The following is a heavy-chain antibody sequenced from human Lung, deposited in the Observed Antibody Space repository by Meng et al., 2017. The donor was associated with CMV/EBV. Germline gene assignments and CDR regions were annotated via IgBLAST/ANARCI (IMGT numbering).Heavy chain of an antibody. V-gene: IGHV3-21*01. CDR2: ISSSSSYI. D-gene: IGHD3-10*01. J-gene: IGHJ4*02. Sequence: GGSXRLXCAASGFTFSSYSMNWVRQAPGKGLEWVSSISSSSSYIYYADSVKGRFTISRDNAKNSLYLQMNSLRAEDTAVYYCARSPMVRGVILMGHFDYLGRGXLVTVSS. CDR1: GFTFSSYS. CDR3: ARSPMVRGVILMGHFDY.